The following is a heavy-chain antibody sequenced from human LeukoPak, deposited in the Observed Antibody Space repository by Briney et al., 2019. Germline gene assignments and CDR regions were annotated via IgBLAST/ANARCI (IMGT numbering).Heavy chain of an antibody. Sequence: QAGGSLRLSCAASGFTFSSYAMSWVRQAPGKGLEWVSHISSGGDTTYYADSVKGRFTISRDNSKNKLYLQMNSLRAEDTAVFYCAKVATKGNYYDSSGYSLDYWGQGTLVTVSS. CDR3: AKVATKGNYYDSSGYSLDY. CDR2: ISSGGDTT. J-gene: IGHJ4*02. CDR1: GFTFSSYA. D-gene: IGHD3-22*01. V-gene: IGHV3-23*01.